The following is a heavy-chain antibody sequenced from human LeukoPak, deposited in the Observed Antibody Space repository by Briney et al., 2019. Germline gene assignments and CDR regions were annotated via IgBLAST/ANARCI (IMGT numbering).Heavy chain of an antibody. CDR2: IYHSGST. V-gene: IGHV4-30-2*01. J-gene: IGHJ3*02. D-gene: IGHD3-22*01. CDR1: GGSISRSDYY. Sequence: PSQTLSLTCSVSGGSISRSDYYWSWIRQPPGKGLEWIGFIYHSGSTYYNPSLKSRLTISVDRSKNQFSLKLSSVTAADTAVYYCARSLYYYDTSAPRAFDIWGQGTMVTVSS. CDR3: ARSLYYYDTSAPRAFDI.